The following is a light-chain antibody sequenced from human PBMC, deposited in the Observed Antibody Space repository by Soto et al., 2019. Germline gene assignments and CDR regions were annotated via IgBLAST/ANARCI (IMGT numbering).Light chain of an antibody. J-gene: IGKJ4*01. Sequence: EIVMTQSPATLSVPPGERATLSCRASQSVNSNLAWYQQKPGQAPRLLIYDASIGATGVPARFSGSGSGTEFTLTISSLQSEDFAVYYCQHYSNWPPVLTFGGGTKVEIK. V-gene: IGKV3-15*01. CDR3: QHYSNWPPVLT. CDR1: QSVNSN. CDR2: DAS.